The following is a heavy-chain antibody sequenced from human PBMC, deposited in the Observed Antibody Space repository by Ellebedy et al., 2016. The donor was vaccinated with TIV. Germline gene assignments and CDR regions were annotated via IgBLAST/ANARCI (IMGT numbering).Heavy chain of an antibody. Sequence: ASVKVSCKASGGTLSSYTISWVRQAPGQGLEWMGGIIPVFGTANYAQKFQGRVTITADESTSTAYMELSSLRSEDTAVYYCARRYYYDNSGYSAFDIWGQGTMVTVSS. V-gene: IGHV1-69*13. D-gene: IGHD3-22*01. J-gene: IGHJ3*02. CDR1: GGTLSSYT. CDR2: IIPVFGTA. CDR3: ARRYYYDNSGYSAFDI.